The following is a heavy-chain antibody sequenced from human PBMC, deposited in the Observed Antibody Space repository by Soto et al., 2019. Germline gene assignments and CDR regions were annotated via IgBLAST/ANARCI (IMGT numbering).Heavy chain of an antibody. V-gene: IGHV3-23*01. D-gene: IGHD5-12*01. CDR3: AKGFTLVATVSGFDP. Sequence: ETLSLTCAVYGGSFSGYYWSWIRQPPGKGLEWVSAISGSGGSTYYADSVKGRFTISRDNSKNTLYLQMNSLRAEDTAVYYCAKGFTLVATVSGFDPWGQGTLVTVSS. CDR1: GGSFSGYY. J-gene: IGHJ5*02. CDR2: ISGSGGST.